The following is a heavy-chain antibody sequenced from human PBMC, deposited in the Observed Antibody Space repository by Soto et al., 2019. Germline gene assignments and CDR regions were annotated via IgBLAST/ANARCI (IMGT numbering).Heavy chain of an antibody. V-gene: IGHV4-4*02. D-gene: IGHD2-15*01. J-gene: IGHJ3*02. CDR1: SGSISSSNW. CDR3: ASRATVVVVAAAKSDDAFDI. CDR2: IYHSGST. Sequence: SETLSLTCAVSSGSISSSNWWSWVRQPPGKGLEWIGEIYHSGSTNHNPSLKSRVTISVDKSKNQFSLKLSSVTAADTAVYYCASRATVVVVAAAKSDDAFDIWGQGTMVT.